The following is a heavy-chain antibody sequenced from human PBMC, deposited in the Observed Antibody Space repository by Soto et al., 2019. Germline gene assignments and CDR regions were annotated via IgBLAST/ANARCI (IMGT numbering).Heavy chain of an antibody. D-gene: IGHD3-10*01. CDR2: MNPNSGNT. Sequence: ASVKLSCTASGYTFTSYDINWVRQATGQGLEWMGWMNPNSGNTGYAQKFQGRVTMTRNTSISTAYMELSSLRSEDTAVYYCAREATMVRGVKGYWGQGTLVTVSS. J-gene: IGHJ4*02. CDR1: GYTFTSYD. V-gene: IGHV1-8*01. CDR3: AREATMVRGVKGY.